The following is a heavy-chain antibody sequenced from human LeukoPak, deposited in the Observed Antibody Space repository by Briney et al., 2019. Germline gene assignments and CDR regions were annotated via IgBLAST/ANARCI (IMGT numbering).Heavy chain of an antibody. CDR3: ARRWGNIVGVTYEY. CDR2: IYYTGST. CDR1: GSSITSVSHY. V-gene: IGHV4-39*01. D-gene: IGHD3-16*01. J-gene: IGHJ4*02. Sequence: PSETLSLTCTISGSSITSVSHYWGWIRQPPGKGLEWIGDIYYTGSTYYSPSLRSRVTMSVHTSENQFSLRLNSVTAVDTAVSHCARRWGNIVGVTYEYWGQGTLVTVSS.